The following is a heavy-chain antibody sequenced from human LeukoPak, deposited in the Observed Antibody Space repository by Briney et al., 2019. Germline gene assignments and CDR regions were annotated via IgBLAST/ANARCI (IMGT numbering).Heavy chain of an antibody. V-gene: IGHV1-2*02. CDR3: TRSRGTYSFAD. J-gene: IGHJ4*02. CDR2: INPNSGAT. Sequence: ASVSGSCKASGYTFTGYYMHWVRQAPGQGLEWMGSINPNSGATNSAQKFQGRVTMTRDTSISTAYMELSRLTSDDTAVYYCTRSRGTYSFADWGQGALVTVSS. CDR1: GYTFTGYY. D-gene: IGHD3-10*01.